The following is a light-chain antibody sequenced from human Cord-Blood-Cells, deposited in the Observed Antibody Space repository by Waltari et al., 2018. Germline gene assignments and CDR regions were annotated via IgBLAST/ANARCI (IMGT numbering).Light chain of an antibody. V-gene: IGKV1-39*01. Sequence: DIQMTQSSSSLSASVGDRVTITCRASQSISSYLNWYHQKPGKAPKRLIYAASSLQSGVPSRFSGSGSGTDFTLTISSLQPEDFATYYCQQSYSTPLTFGGGTKVEIK. CDR1: QSISSY. J-gene: IGKJ4*01. CDR2: AAS. CDR3: QQSYSTPLT.